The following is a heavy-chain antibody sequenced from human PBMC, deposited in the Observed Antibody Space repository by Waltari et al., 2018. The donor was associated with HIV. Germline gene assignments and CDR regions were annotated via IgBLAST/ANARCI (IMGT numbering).Heavy chain of an antibody. CDR2: IIPIFGTA. V-gene: IGHV1-69*12. Sequence: QVQLVQSGAEVKKPGSSVKVSCKASGGTFSSYAISWVRPAPGQGLEWMGGIIPIFGTANYAQKFQGRVTITADESTSTAYMELSSLRSEDTAVYYCAHTSTITSGWLLPHMWYFDLWGRGTLVTVSS. CDR1: GGTFSSYA. D-gene: IGHD6-19*01. CDR3: AHTSTITSGWLLPHMWYFDL. J-gene: IGHJ2*01.